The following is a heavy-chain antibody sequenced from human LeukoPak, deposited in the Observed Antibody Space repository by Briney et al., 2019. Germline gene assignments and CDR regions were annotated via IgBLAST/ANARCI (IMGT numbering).Heavy chain of an antibody. V-gene: IGHV3-64D*09. D-gene: IGHD2-2*01. J-gene: IGHJ4*02. CDR2: ISRSGGST. CDR1: GFTFSSYP. CDR3: ARRSDTSFLDC. Sequence: GGSLRLSCSASGFTFSSYPMHWVRQAPGKGLESVSAISRSGGSTNYADSVKGRFTISRDNSKNTLYLQMSSLRDEDTAVFYCARRSDTSFLDCWGQGTLVTVYS.